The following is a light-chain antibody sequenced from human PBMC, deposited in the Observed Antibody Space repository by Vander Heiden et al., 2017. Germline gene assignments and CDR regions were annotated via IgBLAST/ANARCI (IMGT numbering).Light chain of an antibody. CDR2: DAS. J-gene: IGKJ3*01. CDR3: QQCSNWPLT. Sequence: EIVLTKSPATLSLSPGERATLSCRASQSVNNYLAWFQHKPGQAPSLLIYDASNRATGVPARFSGSGSGTDFTLTISSLEPEDFAVYYCQQCSNWPLTFGSGTKVDIK. V-gene: IGKV3-11*01. CDR1: QSVNNY.